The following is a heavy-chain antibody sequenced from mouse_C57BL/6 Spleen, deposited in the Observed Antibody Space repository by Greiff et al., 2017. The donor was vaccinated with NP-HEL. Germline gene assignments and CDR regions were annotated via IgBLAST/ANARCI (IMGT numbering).Heavy chain of an antibody. CDR1: GYTFTSYW. Sequence: QVQLKQPGAELVKPGASVKLSCKASGYTFTSYWMHWVKQRPGQGLEWIGMIHPNSGSTNYNEKFKSKATLTVDKSSSTAYMQLSSLTSEDSAVYYCAKEEAIYYGNQYYFDYWGQGTTLTVSS. CDR2: IHPNSGST. CDR3: AKEEAIYYGNQYYFDY. J-gene: IGHJ2*01. V-gene: IGHV1-64*01. D-gene: IGHD2-1*01.